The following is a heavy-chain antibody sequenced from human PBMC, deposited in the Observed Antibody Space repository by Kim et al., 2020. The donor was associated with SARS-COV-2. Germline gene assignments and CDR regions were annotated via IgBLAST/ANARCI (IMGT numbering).Heavy chain of an antibody. D-gene: IGHD5-18*01. J-gene: IGHJ4*02. Sequence: SETLSLTFAVYGGSFSGYYWSWIRQPPGKGLEWIGEINHSGSTNYNTSLKSRVTISVDTSKNQFSLKLSSVTAADTAVYYCARGPGYSYGHRFDYWGQGTLVTVSS. CDR1: GGSFSGYY. CDR3: ARGPGYSYGHRFDY. V-gene: IGHV4-34*01. CDR2: INHSGST.